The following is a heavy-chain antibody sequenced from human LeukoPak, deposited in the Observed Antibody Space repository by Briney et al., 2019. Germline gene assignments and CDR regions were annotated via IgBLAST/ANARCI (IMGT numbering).Heavy chain of an antibody. J-gene: IGHJ4*02. CDR3: ARGPMIVVVTTPYYFDY. D-gene: IGHD3-22*01. CDR1: GGSISSSSYY. V-gene: IGHV4-39*01. CDR2: IYYSGST. Sequence: SETLSLTCTVSGGSISSSSYYWGWIRQPPGKGLERIGSIYYSGSTYYNPSLKSRVTISVDTSKNQFSLKLSSVTAADTAVYYCARGPMIVVVTTPYYFDYWGQGTLVTVSS.